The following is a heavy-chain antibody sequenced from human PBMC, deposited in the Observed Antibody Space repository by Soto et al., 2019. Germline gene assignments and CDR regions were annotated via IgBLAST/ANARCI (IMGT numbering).Heavy chain of an antibody. J-gene: IGHJ4*02. CDR3: ARDDEGHYDILTGYYKAPSYFDY. CDR2: IIPILGIA. CDR1: GGTFSSYT. V-gene: IGHV1-69*04. D-gene: IGHD3-9*01. Sequence: GASVKVSCKASGGTFSSYTISWVRQAPGQGLEWMGRIIPILGIANYAQKFQGRVTITADKSTSIAYMELSSLRSEDTAVYYCARDDEGHYDILTGYYKAPSYFDYWGQGTLVTVSS.